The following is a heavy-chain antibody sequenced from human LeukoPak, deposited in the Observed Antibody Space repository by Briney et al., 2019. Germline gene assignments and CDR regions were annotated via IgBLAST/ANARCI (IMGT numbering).Heavy chain of an antibody. CDR2: INYSGST. CDR1: GGSISSYY. D-gene: IGHD6-19*01. J-gene: IGHJ4*02. CDR3: ARGDSAVAMVYFDY. Sequence: SETLSLTCTVSGGSISSYYWGWIRQPPGKGLEWIGSINYSGSTYYNPSLKSRVTISVDTSKTQFSLKLSSVTAADTAVYYCARGDSAVAMVYFDYWGQGTLVTVSS. V-gene: IGHV4-39*07.